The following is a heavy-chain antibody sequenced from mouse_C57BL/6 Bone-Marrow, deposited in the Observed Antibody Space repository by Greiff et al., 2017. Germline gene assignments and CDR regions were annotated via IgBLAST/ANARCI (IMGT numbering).Heavy chain of an antibody. Sequence: LQQSGAELVRPGSSVKLSCKDSYFAFMASAMHWVKQRPGHGLEWIGSFTMYSDATEYSENFKGKAKLTANTSSSTAYMELSSHTSEESEVYNCARRRGYGSRRYFDVWGTGTTVTVSS. CDR1: YFAFMASA. J-gene: IGHJ1*03. V-gene: IGHV1-49*01. CDR3: ARRRGYGSRRYFDV. CDR2: FTMYSDAT. D-gene: IGHD2-1*01.